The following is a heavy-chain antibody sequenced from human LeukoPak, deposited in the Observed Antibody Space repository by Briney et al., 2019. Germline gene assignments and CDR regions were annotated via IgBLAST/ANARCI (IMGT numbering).Heavy chain of an antibody. J-gene: IGHJ4*02. Sequence: PSETLSLTCTVSGGSISSSSYYWGWIRQPPGKGLEWIGSIYYSGSTYYNPSLKSRVTISVDTSKNQFSLKLSSVTAADTAVYYCARRLFRGSHRRYFDYWGQGTLVTVSS. CDR2: IYYSGST. CDR1: GGSISSSSYY. V-gene: IGHV4-39*01. D-gene: IGHD3-10*01. CDR3: ARRLFRGSHRRYFDY.